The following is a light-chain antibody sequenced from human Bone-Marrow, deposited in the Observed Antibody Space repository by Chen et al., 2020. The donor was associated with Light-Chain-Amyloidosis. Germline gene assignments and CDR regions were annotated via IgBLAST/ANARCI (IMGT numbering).Light chain of an antibody. Sequence: SYVLTQPSSVSVAPGQTDTIACGGNNSGSTSVHWYQQTPGQAPLLVVYADSDRPSGIPERLSGSNSGNTATLTISRVEAGDEAGYYCQVWDRSSDRPVFGGGTKLTVL. V-gene: IGLV3-21*02. J-gene: IGLJ3*02. CDR3: QVWDRSSDRPV. CDR2: ADS. CDR1: NSGSTS.